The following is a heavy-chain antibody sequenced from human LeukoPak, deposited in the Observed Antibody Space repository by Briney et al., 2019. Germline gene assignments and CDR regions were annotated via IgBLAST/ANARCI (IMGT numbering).Heavy chain of an antibody. Sequence: SETLSLTCTVSGDSINSGGYYWSWIRQHPGKGLEWIGYIYYSGSTYYNPSLRRRVTISVDTSQNQFSLKLSSVTAADTAVYYCARDLIGYGDYASPFGYWGQGTLVTVSS. CDR2: IYYSGST. V-gene: IGHV4-31*03. CDR3: ARDLIGYGDYASPFGY. CDR1: GDSINSGGYY. J-gene: IGHJ4*02. D-gene: IGHD4-17*01.